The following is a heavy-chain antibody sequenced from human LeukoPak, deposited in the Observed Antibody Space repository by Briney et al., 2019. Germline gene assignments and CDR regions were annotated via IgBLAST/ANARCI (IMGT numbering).Heavy chain of an antibody. CDR1: GYTFTSYA. D-gene: IGHD3-22*01. CDR2: INTNTGNP. V-gene: IGHV7-4-1*02. Sequence: ASVKVSCKASGYTFTSYAMNWVRQAPGQGLERMGWINTNTGNPTYAQGFTGRFVFSLDTSVSTAYLQISSLEAEDSAVYYCARDDESSGSLMPHDYWGQGTLVTVSS. J-gene: IGHJ4*02. CDR3: ARDDESSGSLMPHDY.